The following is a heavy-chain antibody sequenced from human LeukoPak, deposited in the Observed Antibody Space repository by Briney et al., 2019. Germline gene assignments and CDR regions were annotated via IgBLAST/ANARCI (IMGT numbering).Heavy chain of an antibody. CDR3: ARAGTAAGLFDY. CDR2: INHSGST. V-gene: IGHV4-34*01. D-gene: IGHD6-13*01. CDR1: GGSFSGYY. J-gene: IGHJ4*02. Sequence: SETLSLTCAVYGGSFSGYYWSWIRQPPGKGLEWIGEINHSGSTNYDPSLKSRVTISVDTSKNQFSLKVSSVTAADTAVYYCARAGTAAGLFDYWGQGTLVTVSS.